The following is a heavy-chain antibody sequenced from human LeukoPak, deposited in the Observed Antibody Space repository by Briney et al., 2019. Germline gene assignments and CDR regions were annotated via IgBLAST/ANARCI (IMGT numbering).Heavy chain of an antibody. CDR1: YW. CDR3: ARRSTIAARFFDS. D-gene: IGHD6-6*01. Sequence: YWSWIRQHPGKGLEWMGIIYPGDSDTIYSPSFRGQVTISVDRSFNAAYMQWSSLKASDTAMYYCARRSTIAARFFDSWGQGTLVTVSS. CDR2: IYPGDSDT. V-gene: IGHV5-51*01. J-gene: IGHJ4*02.